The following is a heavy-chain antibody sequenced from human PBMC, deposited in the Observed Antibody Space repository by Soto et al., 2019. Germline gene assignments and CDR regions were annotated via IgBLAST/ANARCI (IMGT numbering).Heavy chain of an antibody. CDR1: GGTFSSYA. J-gene: IGHJ6*02. CDR3: ARGDIVATIDYYYYGMDV. V-gene: IGHV1-69*13. Sequence: SVKVSCKASGGTFSSYAISWVRQAPGQGLEWMGGIIPIFGTANYAQKFQGRVTITADESTSTAYMELSSRRSEDTAVYYCARGDIVATIDYYYYGMDVWGQGTTVTVSS. CDR2: IIPIFGTA. D-gene: IGHD5-12*01.